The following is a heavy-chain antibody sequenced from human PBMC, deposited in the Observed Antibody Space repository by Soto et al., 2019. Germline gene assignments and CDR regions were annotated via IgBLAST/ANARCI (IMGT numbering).Heavy chain of an antibody. J-gene: IGHJ4*02. CDR1: GFPFSDNS. CDR2: ISSTSIYI. D-gene: IGHD1-26*01. Sequence: ESGGGLVKPGGSLRLSCAASGFPFSDNSMKWVRQAPGKGLEWVSSISSTSIYIFYADSLKGRFTISRDNAKNSLYLQMNSLRAEDTAVYYCARQRDGRERDYWGQGTLVTVSS. V-gene: IGHV3-21*01. CDR3: ARQRDGRERDY.